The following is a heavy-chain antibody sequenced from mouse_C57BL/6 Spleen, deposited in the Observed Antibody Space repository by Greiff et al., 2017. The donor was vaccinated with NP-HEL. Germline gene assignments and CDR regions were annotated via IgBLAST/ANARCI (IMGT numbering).Heavy chain of an antibody. Sequence: QVQLQQPGAELVKPGASVKMSCKASGYTFTSYWITWVKQRPGQGLEWIGDIYPGSGSTNYNEKFKSKATLTVDTSSSTVYMQLSSLTSEDSAVYYCATMAYDYDGFAYWGQGTLVTVSA. CDR2: IYPGSGST. D-gene: IGHD2-4*01. CDR3: ATMAYDYDGFAY. J-gene: IGHJ3*01. V-gene: IGHV1-55*01. CDR1: GYTFTSYW.